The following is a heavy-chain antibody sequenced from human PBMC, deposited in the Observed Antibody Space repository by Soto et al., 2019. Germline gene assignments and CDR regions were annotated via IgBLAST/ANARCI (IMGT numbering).Heavy chain of an antibody. V-gene: IGHV3-33*01. Sequence: GGSLRLSCAASGFTFSSYGMHWVRQAPGKGLEWVAVIWYDGSNKYYADSVKGRFTISRDNSKNTLYLQMNSLRAEDTAVYYCVRDGSRYDFWSGPYYFDYWGQGTLVTVSS. CDR2: IWYDGSNK. CDR1: GFTFSSYG. J-gene: IGHJ4*02. D-gene: IGHD3-3*01. CDR3: VRDGSRYDFWSGPYYFDY.